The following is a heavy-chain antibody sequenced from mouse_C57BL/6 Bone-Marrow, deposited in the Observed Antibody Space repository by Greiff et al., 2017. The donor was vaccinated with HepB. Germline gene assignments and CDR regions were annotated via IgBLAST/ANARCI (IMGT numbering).Heavy chain of an antibody. CDR1: GYTFTDYE. CDR3: TNYGNYGFAY. CDR2: IDPETGGT. J-gene: IGHJ3*01. D-gene: IGHD2-1*01. V-gene: IGHV1-15*01. Sequence: QVQLQQSGAELVRPGASVTLSCKASGYTFTDYEMHWVKQTPVHGLEWIGAIDPETGGTAYNQKFKGKAILTADKSSSTAYMELRSLTSADSAVYYCTNYGNYGFAYWGQGTLVTVSA.